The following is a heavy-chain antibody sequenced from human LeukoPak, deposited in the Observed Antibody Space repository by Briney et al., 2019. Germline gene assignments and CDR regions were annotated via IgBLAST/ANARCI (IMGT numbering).Heavy chain of an antibody. CDR1: GFTFSSYG. CDR3: AKDQGGATLLAFRPPDY. D-gene: IGHD1-26*01. CDR2: ISYDGSNK. J-gene: IGHJ4*02. V-gene: IGHV3-30*18. Sequence: PGGSLRLSCAASGFTFSSYGMHWVRQAPGKGLEWVAVISYDGSNKYYADSVKGRFTISRDNSKNTLYLQMNSLRAEDTAVYYCAKDQGGATLLAFRPPDYWGQGTLVTVSS.